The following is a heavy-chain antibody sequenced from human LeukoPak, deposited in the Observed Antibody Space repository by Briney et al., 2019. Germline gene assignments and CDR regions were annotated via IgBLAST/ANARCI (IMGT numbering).Heavy chain of an antibody. Sequence: AGGSLRLSCAASGFTFSSYSMNWVRQAPGKGLEWVSYISSSSSTIYYADSVKGRFTISRDNAKNSLYLQMNSLRAEDTAVYYCARCDILTGYALDYWGQGTLVTVSS. CDR1: GFTFSSYS. CDR3: ARCDILTGYALDY. J-gene: IGHJ4*02. D-gene: IGHD3-9*01. CDR2: ISSSSSTI. V-gene: IGHV3-48*04.